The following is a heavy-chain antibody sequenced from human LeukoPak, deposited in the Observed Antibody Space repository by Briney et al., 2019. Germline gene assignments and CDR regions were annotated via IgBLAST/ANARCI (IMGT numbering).Heavy chain of an antibody. V-gene: IGHV3-30*02. Sequence: GGSLRLSCAASGFTFSSYGMHWVRQAPGKGLEWVAFIRYDGSNKYYADSVKGRFTVSRDNSKNTLYLQMNGLRAEDTAVYYCAKAVVGYLDYWGQGTLVTVSS. CDR1: GFTFSSYG. CDR2: IRYDGSNK. D-gene: IGHD6-19*01. CDR3: AKAVVGYLDY. J-gene: IGHJ4*02.